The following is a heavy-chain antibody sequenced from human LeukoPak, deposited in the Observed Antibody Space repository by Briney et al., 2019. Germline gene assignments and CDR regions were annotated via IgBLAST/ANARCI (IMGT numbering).Heavy chain of an antibody. CDR1: GFTFSRYW. CDR3: ARDDNYYGSGAFDY. V-gene: IGHV3-74*01. Sequence: GGSLRLSCAASGFTFSRYWMHWVRQASGKGLVWVSRLNSDGSSTSYADSVKGRFTISRDNAKNTLYLQMNSLRAEDTAVYYCARDDNYYGSGAFDYWGQGTLVTVSS. D-gene: IGHD3-10*01. J-gene: IGHJ4*02. CDR2: LNSDGSST.